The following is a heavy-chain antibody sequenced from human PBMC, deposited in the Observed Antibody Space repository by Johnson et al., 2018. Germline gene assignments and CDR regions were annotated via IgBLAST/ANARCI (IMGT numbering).Heavy chain of an antibody. J-gene: IGHJ6*03. CDR3: ARLAGATTYYHYYYMDV. Sequence: QVQLVESGGGVVQPGRSLRLSCAASGFTFSSYGMHWVRQAPGKGLEWVAVISYDGSNKYYADSVKGRFTISRDNSKKTLYLQMHSLGAEDTAVYYWARLAGATTYYHYYYMDVWGKGTTVTVSS. CDR1: GFTFSSYG. D-gene: IGHD1-26*01. CDR2: ISYDGSNK. V-gene: IGHV3-30*03.